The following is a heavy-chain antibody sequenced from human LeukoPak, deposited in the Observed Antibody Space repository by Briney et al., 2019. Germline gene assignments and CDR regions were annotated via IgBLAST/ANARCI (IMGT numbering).Heavy chain of an antibody. Sequence: PGGSLRLSCGASGFTFSSYAQNWVRQAPGKGLEWVSSISGSGGNTYYADSVKGRFTISRYYSKTTLYLQMNSLRAEDTAVYYCAKHRMVRGLFTDYYFDYWGQGILVTVSS. CDR3: AKHRMVRGLFTDYYFDY. CDR1: GFTFSSYA. CDR2: ISGSGGNT. J-gene: IGHJ4*02. V-gene: IGHV3-23*01. D-gene: IGHD3-10*01.